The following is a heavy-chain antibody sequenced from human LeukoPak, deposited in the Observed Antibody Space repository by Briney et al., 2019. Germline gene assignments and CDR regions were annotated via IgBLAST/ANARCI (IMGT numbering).Heavy chain of an antibody. Sequence: ASVKVSCKVSGYTLTELSMHWVRQAPGKGLEWMGGFDPEDGETIYAQKFHGRVTMTEDTSTDTAYMELSSLRSEDTAVYYCATAGSDYYDSSGYPFDYWGQGTLVTVSS. V-gene: IGHV1-24*01. CDR2: FDPEDGET. J-gene: IGHJ4*02. CDR3: ATAGSDYYDSSGYPFDY. CDR1: GYTLTELS. D-gene: IGHD3-22*01.